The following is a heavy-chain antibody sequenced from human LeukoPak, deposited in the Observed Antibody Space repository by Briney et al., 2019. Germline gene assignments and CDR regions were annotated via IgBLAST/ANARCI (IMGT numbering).Heavy chain of an antibody. J-gene: IGHJ4*02. Sequence: SETLSLTCTVSGGSISSYYWSWIRQSPGKGLECIGYIHYTGSTNYNPSLKSRVTISVDTSKNQFSLKLSSVTAADTAVYYCARESHLWFGELFDYWGQGTLVTVSS. CDR2: IHYTGST. D-gene: IGHD3-10*01. CDR3: ARESHLWFGELFDY. V-gene: IGHV4-59*01. CDR1: GGSISSYY.